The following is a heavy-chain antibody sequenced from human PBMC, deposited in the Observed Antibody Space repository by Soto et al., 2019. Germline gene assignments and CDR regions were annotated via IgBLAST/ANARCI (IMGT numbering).Heavy chain of an antibody. CDR2: IHYSGST. J-gene: IGHJ2*01. CDR1: GGSISSYY. D-gene: IGHD6-19*01. Sequence: QVRLQESGPGLVKPSETLSLTCTVSGGSISSYYWSWIRQPPGKGLEWIGYIHYSGSTLYNPSLKSRVTISVDTSKNQFSLKLSSVTAADTAVYYCARDRCGSGCYSDLWGRGTLVTVSS. CDR3: ARDRCGSGCYSDL. V-gene: IGHV4-59*01.